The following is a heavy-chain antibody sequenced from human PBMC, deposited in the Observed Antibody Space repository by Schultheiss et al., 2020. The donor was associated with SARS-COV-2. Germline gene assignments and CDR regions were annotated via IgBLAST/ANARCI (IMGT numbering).Heavy chain of an antibody. CDR1: GFIFSTYG. V-gene: IGHV3-33*01. Sequence: GGSLRLSCAASGFIFSTYGMHWVRQAPGKGLEWVAVIWYDGSNKYYADSVKGRFTISRDNSKNTAYLQMNSLRAEDTAIYYCARDSRRYYLDYWGQGTLVTVSS. J-gene: IGHJ4*02. CDR3: ARDSRRYYLDY. CDR2: IWYDGSNK.